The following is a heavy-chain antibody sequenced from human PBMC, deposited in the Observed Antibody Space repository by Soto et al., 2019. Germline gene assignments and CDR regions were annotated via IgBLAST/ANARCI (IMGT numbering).Heavy chain of an antibody. CDR2: IIPILGIA. Sequence: SVKVSCKASGGTFSSYTISWVRQAPGQGLEWMGRIIPILGIANYAQKFQGRVTITADKSTSTAYMELSSLRSEDTAVYYCARAGVGYGDYAEYFDYWGQATLVTVSS. CDR1: GGTFSSYT. J-gene: IGHJ4*02. V-gene: IGHV1-69*02. D-gene: IGHD4-17*01. CDR3: ARAGVGYGDYAEYFDY.